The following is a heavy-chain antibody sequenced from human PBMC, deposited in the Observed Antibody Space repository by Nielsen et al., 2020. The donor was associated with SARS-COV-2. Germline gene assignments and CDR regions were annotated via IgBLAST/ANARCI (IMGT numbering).Heavy chain of an antibody. Sequence: SETLSLTCIVSGGSISTGSHYWSWIRQPPGKGLEWIGYIFYRGNTNYKPSLKSRVTISVDTSKNQFSLKVNSVTAADTAVYYCARTPSSGWPYYYYMDVWGKGTTVTVSS. CDR1: GGSISTGSHY. D-gene: IGHD6-19*01. CDR3: ARTPSSGWPYYYYMDV. V-gene: IGHV4-61*01. J-gene: IGHJ6*03. CDR2: IFYRGNT.